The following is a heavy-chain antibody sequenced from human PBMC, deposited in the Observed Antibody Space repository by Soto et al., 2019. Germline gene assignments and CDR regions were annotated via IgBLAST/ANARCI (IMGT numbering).Heavy chain of an antibody. CDR1: GFIFRNYA. V-gene: IGHV3-64D*06. CDR3: VKRPGGYDFWSGYYFDR. CDR2: ITSNGGST. J-gene: IGHJ4*02. D-gene: IGHD3-3*01. Sequence: EVQLVESGGGLVQPGGSLSLSCSVSGFIFRNYAMHWVRQAPGKGLEYVSGITSNGGSTNYADSVKGRFTISRDNNKNMLYLQMSSLRPEDTALYYCVKRPGGYDFWSGYYFDRWGQGTLVTVSS.